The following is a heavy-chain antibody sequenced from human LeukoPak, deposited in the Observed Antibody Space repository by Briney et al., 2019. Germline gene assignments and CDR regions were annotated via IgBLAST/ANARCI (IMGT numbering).Heavy chain of an antibody. CDR2: IYRGGDT. V-gene: IGHV3-53*01. D-gene: IGHD5-18*01. J-gene: IGHJ6*02. CDR1: GFSVSTNH. Sequence: GGSLRLSCVASGFSVSTNHMSWVRQAPGKGPEWVSIIYRGGDTYYSGSVKGRFTISRENSKNTLYLQMHSLSAEDTAIYFCARDRYNYGRDFYHHGMDVWGPGTTVIVSS. CDR3: ARDRYNYGRDFYHHGMDV.